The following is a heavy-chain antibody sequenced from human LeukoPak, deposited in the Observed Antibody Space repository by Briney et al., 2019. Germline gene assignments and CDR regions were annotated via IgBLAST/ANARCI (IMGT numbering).Heavy chain of an antibody. V-gene: IGHV4-61*01. J-gene: IGHJ3*02. Sequence: SETLSLTCSVSGASVSSGRYYWSWIRQPPGKGLEWIGYIYYSGSTNYNPSLKSRVTISVDTSKNQFSLKLSSVTAADTAVYYCARDPLTYGGGAFDIWGQGTMVTVSS. D-gene: IGHD4-23*01. CDR2: IYYSGST. CDR1: GASVSSGRYY. CDR3: ARDPLTYGGGAFDI.